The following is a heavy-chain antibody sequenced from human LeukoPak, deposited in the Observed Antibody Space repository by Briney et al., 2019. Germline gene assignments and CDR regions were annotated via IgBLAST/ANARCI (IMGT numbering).Heavy chain of an antibody. V-gene: IGHV1-8*01. J-gene: IGHJ5*02. CDR2: MNPNDGDT. CDR3: VGGYNRRLFTNYFDP. D-gene: IGHD1-7*01. Sequence: ASVKVSCKTSGYTFNTYDINWVRQALGQGLEWMGWMNPNDGDTDYAPKFRGRVTMTRNASISTAYMELSSLRSEDTAVYYCVGGYNRRLFTNYFDPWGQGSLVTVSS. CDR1: GYTFNTYD.